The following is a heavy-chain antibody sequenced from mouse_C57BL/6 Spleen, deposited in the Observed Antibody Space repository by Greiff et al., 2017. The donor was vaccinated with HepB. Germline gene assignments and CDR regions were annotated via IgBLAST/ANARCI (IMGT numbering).Heavy chain of an antibody. D-gene: IGHD2-4*01. CDR3: ARNDDYDWYFDV. J-gene: IGHJ1*03. CDR1: GFSLTSYG. CDR2: IWSGGST. Sequence: VKLMESGPGLVQPSQSLSITCTVSGFSLTSYGVHWVRQSPGKGLEWLGVIWSGGSTDYNAAFISRLSISKDNSKSQVFFKMNSLQADDTAIYYCARNDDYDWYFDVWGTGTTVTVSS. V-gene: IGHV2-2*01.